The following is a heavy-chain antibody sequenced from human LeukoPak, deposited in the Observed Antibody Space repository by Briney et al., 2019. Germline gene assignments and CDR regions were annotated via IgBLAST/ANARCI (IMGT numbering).Heavy chain of an antibody. V-gene: IGHV3-21*01. J-gene: IGHJ4*02. CDR1: GFTFSSYS. D-gene: IGHD1-26*01. Sequence: SGGSLRLSCAASGFTFSSYSMNWVRQAPGKGLEWVSSISSSSSYIYYADSVKGRFTISRDNAKNSLYLQMNSLRAEDTAVYYCARDLKVWELTTGGFDYWGQGTLVTVSS. CDR3: ARDLKVWELTTGGFDY. CDR2: ISSSSSYI.